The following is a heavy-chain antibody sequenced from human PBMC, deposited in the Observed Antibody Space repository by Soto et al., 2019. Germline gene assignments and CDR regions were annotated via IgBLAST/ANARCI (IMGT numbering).Heavy chain of an antibody. V-gene: IGHV1-69*08. Sequence: QVQLVQSGAEVKKPGSSVKVSCKASGGTFSSYTISWVRQAPGQGLEWMGRIIPILGIANYAQKFQGRVTITAEKSTSTAYMELSSLRSEATAVYYCAREKYYYGSGAFFDSWGQGTLVTVSS. D-gene: IGHD3-10*01. CDR1: GGTFSSYT. CDR3: AREKYYYGSGAFFDS. J-gene: IGHJ4*02. CDR2: IIPILGIA.